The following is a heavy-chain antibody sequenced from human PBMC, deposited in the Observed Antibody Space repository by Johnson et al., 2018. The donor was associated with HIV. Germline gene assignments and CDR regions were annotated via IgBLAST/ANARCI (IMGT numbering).Heavy chain of an antibody. CDR1: GFTFSSYA. V-gene: IGHV3-30*04. CDR2: ISYDASNK. D-gene: IGHD6-13*01. CDR3: ASKAAGTMHAFDI. Sequence: QMQLVESGGGVVQPGRSLRLSCAASGFTFSSYAMHWVRQAPGKGLEWVAVISYDASNKYYADSVKARFTISGDNAKTSLYLQMNSLRAEDTAVYYCASKAAGTMHAFDIWGQGTMVTVSS. J-gene: IGHJ3*02.